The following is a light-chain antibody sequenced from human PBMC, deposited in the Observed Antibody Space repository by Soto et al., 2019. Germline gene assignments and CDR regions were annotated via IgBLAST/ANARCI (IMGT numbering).Light chain of an antibody. CDR1: QSVSSD. J-gene: IGKJ1*01. V-gene: IGKV3-15*01. CDR2: GAS. Sequence: IVLTQSPSTLSVSPGERAPLSCMASQSVSSDLAWYQQKPGQAPRLLIYGASTRATGIPARFSGSGSGTEFALTITSLQSEDFAVYYCQQYNNWPPWTFGQGTKVDIK. CDR3: QQYNNWPPWT.